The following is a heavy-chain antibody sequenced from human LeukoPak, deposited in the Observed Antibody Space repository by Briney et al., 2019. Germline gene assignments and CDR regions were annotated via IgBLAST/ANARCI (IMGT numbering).Heavy chain of an antibody. Sequence: TSETLSLTCAVYGGSFSGYYWSWIRQPPGKGLEWIGEINHSGSTNYNPSLKSRVTISVDTSKNQFSLKLSSVTAADTAVYYCARAGGYCSSTSCEFDYWGQGTLVTVSS. CDR1: GGSFSGYY. CDR2: INHSGST. CDR3: ARAGGYCSSTSCEFDY. V-gene: IGHV4-34*01. D-gene: IGHD2-2*01. J-gene: IGHJ4*02.